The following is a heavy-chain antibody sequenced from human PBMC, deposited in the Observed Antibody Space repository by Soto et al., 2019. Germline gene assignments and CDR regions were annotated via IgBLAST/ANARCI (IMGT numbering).Heavy chain of an antibody. J-gene: IGHJ3*02. CDR1: GFTFSSYG. CDR2: IWYDGSNK. V-gene: IGHV3-33*01. D-gene: IGHD1-7*01. Sequence: PGGSLRLSCAASGFTFSSYGMHWVRQAPGKGLEWVAVIWYDGSNKYYADSVKGRFTISRDNSKNTLYLQMNSLRAEDTAVYYCARDFKLELWGYAFDIWGQGTMVTVSS. CDR3: ARDFKLELWGYAFDI.